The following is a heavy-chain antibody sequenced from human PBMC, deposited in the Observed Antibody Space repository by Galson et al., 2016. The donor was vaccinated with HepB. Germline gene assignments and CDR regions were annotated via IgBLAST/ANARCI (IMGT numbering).Heavy chain of an antibody. D-gene: IGHD2-21*01. Sequence: QSGEEVKKPGESLKISCRGSGYSFTNFWVGWVRQMPGGGLEWLGIVFPGDSKVRYSQSFQGQVTISVDNSNSTAYLQWTRLKASDTARDFCARHQGLAAGGAYYYGLDVWGQGTTVTVSS. CDR1: GYSFTNFW. CDR3: ARHQGLAAGGAYYYGLDV. V-gene: IGHV5-51*01. CDR2: VFPGDSKV. J-gene: IGHJ6*02.